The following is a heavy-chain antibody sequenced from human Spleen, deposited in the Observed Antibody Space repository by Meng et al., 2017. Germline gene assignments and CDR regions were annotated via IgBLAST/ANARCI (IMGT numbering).Heavy chain of an antibody. V-gene: IGHV1-2*06. CDR1: GYNFPDYY. CDR2: IDPKNGDT. J-gene: IGHJ4*02. Sequence: QVQLVQAGAEAKKPGASVKVSCKPSGYNFPDYYIHWVRQAPGQGLEWMGRIDPKNGDTHYAQKFQGRVTMTGDTSISTAYMDLSGLRSDDTAVYYCARDEDISAAGYLLGDFWGQGTLVTVSS. CDR3: ARDEDISAAGYLLGDF. D-gene: IGHD6-13*01.